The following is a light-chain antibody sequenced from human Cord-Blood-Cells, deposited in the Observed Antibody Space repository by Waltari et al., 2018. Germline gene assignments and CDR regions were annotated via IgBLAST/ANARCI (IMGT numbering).Light chain of an antibody. V-gene: IGKV1-39*01. J-gene: IGKJ1*01. Sequence: IQMTQSPSSLSASVGDRVTITCRASQSISSYLNWYQQKPGKAPKLLIYAASSLQSGVPSRFSGSGSGTDFTLTISSLQPEDFATYYGQQSYSTPPWTFGQGTKVEIK. CDR1: QSISSY. CDR3: QQSYSTPPWT. CDR2: AAS.